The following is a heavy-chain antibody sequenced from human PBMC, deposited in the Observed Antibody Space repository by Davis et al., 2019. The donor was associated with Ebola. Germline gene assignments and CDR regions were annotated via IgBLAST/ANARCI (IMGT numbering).Heavy chain of an antibody. CDR2: IIPIFGTA. V-gene: IGHV1-69*13. CDR1: GGTFSSYA. D-gene: IGHD5-12*01. Sequence: SVKVSCKASGGTFSSYAVSWVRQAPGQGLEWMGGIIPIFGTANYAQKFQGRGTITADESTSTVYMELSSLASEDTAMYYCARDKSGYDFQHWFDPWGQGTLVTVAS. J-gene: IGHJ5*02. CDR3: ARDKSGYDFQHWFDP.